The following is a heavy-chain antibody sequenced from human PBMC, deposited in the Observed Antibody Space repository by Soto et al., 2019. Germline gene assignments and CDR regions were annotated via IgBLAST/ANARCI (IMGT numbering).Heavy chain of an antibody. CDR1: GFTFSCCA. V-gene: IGHV3-23*01. D-gene: IGHD1-26*01. CDR2: IHGDGDYM. Sequence: EVQLLDSGGGLVQPGGSLRLSCAASGFTFSCCAMSWVRQAPGKGLEWVSTIHGDGDYMQYTDSVKGRFTISRDNSGNTLYLQMDSLRGAAPAVYYCVKHRGAGSYTNWSFASWGRGTLVTVSS. CDR3: VKHRGAGSYTNWSFAS. J-gene: IGHJ2*01.